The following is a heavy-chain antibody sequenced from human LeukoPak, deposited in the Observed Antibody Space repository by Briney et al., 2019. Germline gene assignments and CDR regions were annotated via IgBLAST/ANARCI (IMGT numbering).Heavy chain of an antibody. J-gene: IGHJ4*02. CDR2: INHSGST. CDR1: GGSFSGYY. V-gene: IGHV4-34*01. Sequence: PSETLSLTCAVYGGSFSGYYWSWIRQPPGKGLEWIGEINHSGSTNYNPCLKSRVTISVDTSKNQFSLKLSSVTAADTAVYYCARGAWGYSYGVRPFDYWGQGTLVTVSS. CDR3: ARGAWGYSYGVRPFDY. D-gene: IGHD5-18*01.